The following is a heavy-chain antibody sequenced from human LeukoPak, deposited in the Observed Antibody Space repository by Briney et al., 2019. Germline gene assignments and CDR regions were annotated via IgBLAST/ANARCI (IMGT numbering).Heavy chain of an antibody. J-gene: IGHJ4*02. CDR1: GFTFSTYG. Sequence: GGSLRLSCAASGFTFSTYGMHWVRTAPGKGLEWVAGISYDGSNKNYGDSVKGRFTISRDNSKNTLYLQMNSLRAEDTAVYYCAKDLLRFLEWLGSPDYWGQGTLVTVSS. CDR3: AKDLLRFLEWLGSPDY. D-gene: IGHD3-3*01. CDR2: ISYDGSNK. V-gene: IGHV3-30*18.